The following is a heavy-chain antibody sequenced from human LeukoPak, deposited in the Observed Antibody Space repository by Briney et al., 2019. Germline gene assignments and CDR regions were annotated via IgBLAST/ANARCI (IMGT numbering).Heavy chain of an antibody. CDR2: IYTSGST. V-gene: IGHV4-4*07. CDR1: GGSISSYY. CDR3: ARDANNYYDSSGLDY. D-gene: IGHD3-22*01. Sequence: SETLSLTCTVSGGSISSYYWSWIRQPAGKGLEWIRRIYTSGSTNYNPSLKSRVTMSVDTSKNQFSLKLSSVTAADTAVYYCARDANNYYDSSGLDYWGQGTLVTVSS. J-gene: IGHJ4*02.